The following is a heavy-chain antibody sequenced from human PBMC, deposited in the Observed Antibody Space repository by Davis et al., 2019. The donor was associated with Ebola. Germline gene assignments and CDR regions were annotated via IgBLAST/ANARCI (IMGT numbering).Heavy chain of an antibody. V-gene: IGHV4-34*01. Sequence: GSLRLSCAVYGGSFSGYYWSWIRQPPGKGLEWIGEINHSGSTNYNPSLKSRVTISVDTSKNQFSLKLSSVTAADTAVYYCASFMTTVTTGWFDPWGQGTLVTVSS. J-gene: IGHJ5*02. CDR3: ASFMTTVTTGWFDP. CDR2: INHSGST. CDR1: GGSFSGYY. D-gene: IGHD4-11*01.